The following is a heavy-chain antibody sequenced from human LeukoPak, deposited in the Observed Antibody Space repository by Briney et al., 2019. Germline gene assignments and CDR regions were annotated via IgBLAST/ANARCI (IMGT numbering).Heavy chain of an antibody. CDR2: IYSGGST. Sequence: GGSLRLSCAASGFTVSSNYMSWVRQAPGKGLEWVSVIYSGGSTYYADSVKGRFTISRDNSKNTLYLQMNSLRAEDTAVYYCAIWCGGSGELDYFDYWGQGTLVTVSS. CDR1: GFTVSSNY. CDR3: AIWCGGSGELDYFDY. V-gene: IGHV3-66*01. J-gene: IGHJ4*02. D-gene: IGHD2-15*01.